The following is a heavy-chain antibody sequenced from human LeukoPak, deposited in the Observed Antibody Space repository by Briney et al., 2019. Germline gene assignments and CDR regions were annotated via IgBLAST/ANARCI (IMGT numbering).Heavy chain of an antibody. D-gene: IGHD3-16*01. V-gene: IGHV3-66*01. Sequence: GGSLRLSCAASGFTVSSNYMSWVRQAPGKGLEWVSVIYSGGSTYYADSVKGRFTISRDNSKNTLYLQMNSLRAEDTAVYYCVRTRGDTYYFDYWGQGTLVTVSS. CDR1: GFTVSSNY. CDR3: VRTRGDTYYFDY. CDR2: IYSGGST. J-gene: IGHJ4*02.